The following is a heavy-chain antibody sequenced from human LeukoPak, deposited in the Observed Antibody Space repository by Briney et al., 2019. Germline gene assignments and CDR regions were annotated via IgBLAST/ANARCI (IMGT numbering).Heavy chain of an antibody. CDR1: GLTFSSDS. CDR3: ARNRDGLGL. V-gene: IGHV3-74*01. Sequence: GGSLRLSCAAPGLTFSSDSMVWVRQAPGKGLVLVSYINADGTSTTYADSVKGRFTISRDNAKKTVYLQMNSLTSEDTAVYYCARNRDGLGLWGQGTLVTVSS. D-gene: IGHD3-16*01. CDR2: INADGTST. J-gene: IGHJ4*02.